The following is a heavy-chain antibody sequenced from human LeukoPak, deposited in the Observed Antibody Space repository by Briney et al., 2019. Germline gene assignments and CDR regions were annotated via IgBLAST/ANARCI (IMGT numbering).Heavy chain of an antibody. CDR1: GFTFSSYW. J-gene: IGHJ4*02. Sequence: GGSLRLSCAASGFTFSSYWMHWVRQAPGKGLEWVSSISSSSSYIYYADSVKGRFTISRDNAKNSLYLQMNSLRAEDTAVYYCARYYDFWSGYSHFDYWGQGTLVTVSS. D-gene: IGHD3-3*01. CDR3: ARYYDFWSGYSHFDY. V-gene: IGHV3-21*01. CDR2: ISSSSSYI.